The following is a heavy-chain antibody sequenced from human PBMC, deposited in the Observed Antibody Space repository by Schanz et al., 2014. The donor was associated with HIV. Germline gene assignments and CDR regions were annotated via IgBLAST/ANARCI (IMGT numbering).Heavy chain of an antibody. D-gene: IGHD3-10*01. CDR3: TRRARSAPSRGDYSGIDV. J-gene: IGHJ6*02. CDR2: VFYSGTT. CDR1: GGSINSRNYY. Sequence: QVQLQESGPGLVKPSQTLSLTCTVSGGSINSRNYYWGWIRQPPGKGLEWLGNVFYSGTTYYNPSLKSRVTVSVDTSKNQFSLKLSSVTVADTAVYYCTRRARSAPSRGDYSGIDVWGQGTTVTVSS. V-gene: IGHV4-39*01.